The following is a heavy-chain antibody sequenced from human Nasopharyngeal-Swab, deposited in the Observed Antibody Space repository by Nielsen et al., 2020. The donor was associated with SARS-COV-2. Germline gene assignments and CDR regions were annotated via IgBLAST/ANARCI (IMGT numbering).Heavy chain of an antibody. Sequence: GESLKISCAAPGLTFSSYAMHWVRYAPGKGLEWVAVISYDGSNKYYADSVKGRFTISRDNSKNTLYLQMNSLRAEDTAVYYCARGGGYVDAFDIWGQRTMVTVSS. CDR1: GLTFSSYA. CDR3: ARGGGYVDAFDI. V-gene: IGHV3-30-3*01. D-gene: IGHD3-16*01. J-gene: IGHJ3*02. CDR2: ISYDGSNK.